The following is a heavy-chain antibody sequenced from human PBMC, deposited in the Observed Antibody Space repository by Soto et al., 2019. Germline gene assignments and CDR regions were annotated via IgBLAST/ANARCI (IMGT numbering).Heavy chain of an antibody. D-gene: IGHD3-22*01. Sequence: PSETLSLTCTVSGDSISTFYWGWMRQSPGKELVWIGYVYYIGSTNYNPSLKSRVTISVDRSKNQFSLKLTSANAADTAVYYCARGRTVRNYADDSSDYFYFFDYWGQGTQVTVSS. CDR2: VYYIGST. J-gene: IGHJ4*02. V-gene: IGHV4-59*01. CDR3: ARGRTVRNYADDSSDYFYFFDY. CDR1: GDSISTFY.